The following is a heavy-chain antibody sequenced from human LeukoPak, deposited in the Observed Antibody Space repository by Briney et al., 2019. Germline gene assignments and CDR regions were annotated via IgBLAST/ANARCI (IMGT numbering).Heavy chain of an antibody. CDR1: GFTLSDYY. CDR3: ARENCSSTSCYFDY. V-gene: IGHV3-11*01. Sequence: GGSLRLSCAASGFTLSDYYMSWIRQAPGKGLEWVSYISSSGSTIYYADSVKGRFTISRDNAKNSLYLQMNSLRAEDTAVYYCARENCSSTSCYFDYWGQGTLVTVSS. D-gene: IGHD2-2*01. J-gene: IGHJ4*02. CDR2: ISSSGSTI.